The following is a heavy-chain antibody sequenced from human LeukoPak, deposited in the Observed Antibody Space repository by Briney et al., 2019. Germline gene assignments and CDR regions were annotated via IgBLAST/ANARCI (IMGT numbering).Heavy chain of an antibody. CDR3: ARGVAAALGPLI. D-gene: IGHD2-15*01. J-gene: IGHJ3*02. CDR1: GYAFTKYY. CDR2: INANSGGT. Sequence: APVKVSCKASGYAFTKYYIHWVRQAPGQGLEWMGWINANSGGTNYAQKFQGRVTMTRDTSISTAYMEVSRLRSDDTAVYYCARGVAAALGPLIWGQGTMVTVSS. V-gene: IGHV1-2*02.